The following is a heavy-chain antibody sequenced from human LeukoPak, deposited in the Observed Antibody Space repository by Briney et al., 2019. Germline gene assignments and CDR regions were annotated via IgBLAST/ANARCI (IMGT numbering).Heavy chain of an antibody. CDR2: ISYDGSNK. CDR1: GFTFSSYA. CDR3: ARDPFSVAGLFDY. V-gene: IGHV3-30-3*01. Sequence: PGRSLRLSCAASGFTFSSYAMHWVRQAPGKGLEWVAVISYDGSNKYYADSVKGRFTISRDNSKNTLYLQMNSLRAEDTAVYYCARDPFSVAGLFDYWGQGTLVTVSS. J-gene: IGHJ4*02. D-gene: IGHD6-19*01.